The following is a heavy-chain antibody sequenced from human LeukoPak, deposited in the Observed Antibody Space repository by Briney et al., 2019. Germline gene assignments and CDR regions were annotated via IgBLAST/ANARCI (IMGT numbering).Heavy chain of an antibody. J-gene: IGHJ3*02. D-gene: IGHD7-27*01. CDR2: IYYSGST. V-gene: IGHV4-39*01. CDR3: ARHRKNWGPEAFDI. Sequence: PSQTLSLTCTVSGGSISSSSYYWGWIRQPPGKGLEWIGSIYYSGSTYYNPSLKSRVTISVDTSKNQFSLKLSSVTAADTAVYYCARHRKNWGPEAFDIWGQGTMVTVSS. CDR1: GGSISSSSYY.